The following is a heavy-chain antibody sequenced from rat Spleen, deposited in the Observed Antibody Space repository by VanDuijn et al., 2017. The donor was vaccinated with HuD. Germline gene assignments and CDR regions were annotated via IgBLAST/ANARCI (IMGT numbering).Heavy chain of an antibody. CDR3: ARGLYSSYIYGVMDA. D-gene: IGHD1-2*01. J-gene: IGHJ4*01. V-gene: IGHV5-19*01. Sequence: EVQLVESGGGLVQPGGSLRLSCAASGFTFSNYGMHWIRQAPTKGLEWVATISTRGGSTYYRDSVKGRFTISRDNAKGTQYLQMDSLRSEDTATYYCARGLYSSYIYGVMDAWGQGASVTVSS. CDR2: ISTRGGST. CDR1: GFTFSNYG.